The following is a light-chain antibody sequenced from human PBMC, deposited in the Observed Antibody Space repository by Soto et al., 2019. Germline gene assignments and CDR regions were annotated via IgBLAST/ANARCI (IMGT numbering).Light chain of an antibody. CDR2: WAS. CDR1: QSVLYSPNKKNY. Sequence: DIVMTQSPDSLAVSPGERATINGKSSQSVLYSPNKKNYLAWYQQRPGQSPKLLIYWASSRESGVPDRFSGSGSGTDFTLAINSLQAEDVAVYYCQQYYSNPQTFGQGTKVDIK. J-gene: IGKJ1*01. V-gene: IGKV4-1*01. CDR3: QQYYSNPQT.